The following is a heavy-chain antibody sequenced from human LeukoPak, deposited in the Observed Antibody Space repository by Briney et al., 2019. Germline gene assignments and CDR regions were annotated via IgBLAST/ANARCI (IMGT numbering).Heavy chain of an antibody. CDR3: AKDKSPGYCSSTSCYRGMDV. CDR2: ISWNSGSI. CDR1: GFTFDDYA. D-gene: IGHD2-2*01. V-gene: IGHV3-9*01. Sequence: RSLRLSCAASGFTFDDYAMHWVRQAPGKGLEWVSGISWNSGSIGYADSVKGRFTISRDNAKNSLYLQMNSLRAEDTALYYCAKDKSPGYCSSTSCYRGMDVWGQGTTVTVSS. J-gene: IGHJ6*02.